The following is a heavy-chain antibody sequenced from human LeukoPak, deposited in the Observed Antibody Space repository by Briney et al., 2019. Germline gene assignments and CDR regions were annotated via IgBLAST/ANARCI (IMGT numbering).Heavy chain of an antibody. V-gene: IGHV4-59*01. CDR2: VYYSGST. CDR1: GGSIGNYY. D-gene: IGHD5-18*01. Sequence: KASETLSLTCTVSGGSIGNYYWTWIRQPPGKGLEWIGYVYYSGSTYYNPSLKSRVTISVDTSKKQFSLKVTSVTAADTAVYYCARAGNSYGTGCHFDYWGQGTLATVSS. J-gene: IGHJ4*02. CDR3: ARAGNSYGTGCHFDY.